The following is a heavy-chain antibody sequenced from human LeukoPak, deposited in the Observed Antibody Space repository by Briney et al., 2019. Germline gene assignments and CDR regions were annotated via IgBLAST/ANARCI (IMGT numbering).Heavy chain of an antibody. D-gene: IGHD6-19*01. V-gene: IGHV3-21*01. CDR1: GFTFSSYS. CDR3: ARGSSGWYPPIIDY. Sequence: PGGSLRLSCAASGFTFSSYSMNWVRQAPGKGLEWVSSISSSSSYIYYADSVKGRFTISRDNAKNSLYLQMNSLRAEDTAVYYCARGSSGWYPPIIDYWGQGTLVTVSS. CDR2: ISSSSSYI. J-gene: IGHJ4*02.